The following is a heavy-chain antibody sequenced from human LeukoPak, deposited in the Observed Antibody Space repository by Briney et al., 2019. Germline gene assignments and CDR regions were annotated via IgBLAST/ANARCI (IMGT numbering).Heavy chain of an antibody. CDR2: IKQDGSEK. J-gene: IGHJ4*02. CDR3: AREARFLEWLSGDY. CDR1: GFTFSSYG. Sequence: GGSLRLSCAASGFTFSSYGMHWVRQAPGKGLEWVANIKQDGSEKYYVDSVKGRFTISRDNAKNSLYLQMNSLRAEDTAVYYCAREARFLEWLSGDYWGQGTLVTVSS. D-gene: IGHD3-3*01. V-gene: IGHV3-7*01.